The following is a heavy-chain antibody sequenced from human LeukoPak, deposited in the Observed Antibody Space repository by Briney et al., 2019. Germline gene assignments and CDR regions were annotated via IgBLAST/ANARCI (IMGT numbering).Heavy chain of an antibody. J-gene: IGHJ4*02. CDR2: INPSGGST. CDR1: GYTFTSYY. CDR3: ARALILVRPHAITMDVLGY. V-gene: IGHV1-46*01. Sequence: ASVKVSCKASGYTFTSYYMHWVQQAPGQGLEWMGIINPSGGSTSYAQKFQGRVTMTRDTSTSTVYMELSSLRSEDTAVYYCARALILVRPHAITMDVLGYWGQGTLVTVSS. D-gene: IGHD3-10*01.